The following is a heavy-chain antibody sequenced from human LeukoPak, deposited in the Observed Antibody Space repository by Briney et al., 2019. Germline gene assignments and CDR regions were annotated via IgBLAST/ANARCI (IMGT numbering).Heavy chain of an antibody. CDR1: GYTFTSYY. Sequence: ASVKVSCKASGYTFTSYYMHWVRQAPGQGLEWMGWINPNSGGTNYAQKFQGRVTMSRDTSISTAYMELSRLRSDDTAVYYCARASLEDYVWGSYYMDVWGKGTTVTVSS. J-gene: IGHJ6*03. D-gene: IGHD3-16*01. CDR2: INPNSGGT. CDR3: ARASLEDYVWGSYYMDV. V-gene: IGHV1-2*02.